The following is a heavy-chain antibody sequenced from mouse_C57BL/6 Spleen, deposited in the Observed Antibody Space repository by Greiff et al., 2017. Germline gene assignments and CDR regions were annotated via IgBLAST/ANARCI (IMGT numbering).Heavy chain of an antibody. Sequence: QVQLQQPGAELVKPGASVKLSCKASGYTFTSYWMHWVKQRPGQGLEWIGMIHPNSGSTNYNEKFKSKATLTVYKSSSTAYMQLSSLTSEDSAVYYCSRGTTVVANYYAMDYWGQGTSVTVSS. J-gene: IGHJ4*01. CDR1: GYTFTSYW. CDR2: IHPNSGST. D-gene: IGHD1-1*01. CDR3: SRGTTVVANYYAMDY. V-gene: IGHV1-64*01.